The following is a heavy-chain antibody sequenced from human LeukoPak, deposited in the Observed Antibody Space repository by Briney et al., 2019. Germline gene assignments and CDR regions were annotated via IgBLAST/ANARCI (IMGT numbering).Heavy chain of an antibody. CDR3: AKEWVGYNYYFDY. J-gene: IGHJ4*02. CDR2: TPGSGGST. D-gene: IGHD5-24*01. Sequence: GGSLRLSCAASGFTFSTYAMSWVRQAPGKGLEWVSATPGSGGSTYYADSLKGRFTISRDNSKNTLYLQMNSLRAEDTAVYYCAKEWVGYNYYFDYWGQGTLVTVSS. V-gene: IGHV3-23*01. CDR1: GFTFSTYA.